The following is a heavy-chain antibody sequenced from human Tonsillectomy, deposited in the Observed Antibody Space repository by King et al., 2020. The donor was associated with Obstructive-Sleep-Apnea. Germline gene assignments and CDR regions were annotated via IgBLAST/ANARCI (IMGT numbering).Heavy chain of an antibody. CDR1: GGTFSSYA. D-gene: IGHD3-22*01. V-gene: IGHV1-69*04. CDR3: ARESYYDSSGSYDAFDI. J-gene: IGHJ3*02. CDR2: IIPILGIA. Sequence: QLVQSGAEVKKPGSSVKVSCKASGGTFSSYAISWVRQAPGQGLAWMGRIIPILGIANYAQKFQGRVTIIADKSTSTAYMELSSLRSEDTAVYYCARESYYDSSGSYDAFDIWVQGTMVTVSS.